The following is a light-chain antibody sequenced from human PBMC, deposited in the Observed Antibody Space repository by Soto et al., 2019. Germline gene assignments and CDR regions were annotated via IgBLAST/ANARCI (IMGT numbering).Light chain of an antibody. V-gene: IGLV1-44*01. J-gene: IGLJ3*02. CDR2: SNN. Sequence: QSVLTQPPSASGTPGQRVTISCSGSSSNIGSNTVNWYQQLPGTAPKLLIYSNNQRPSGVPDRFSGSKSGTSASPAISGLQSEDEADYYCAAWDDSLNEWVFGGGTKLTVL. CDR3: AAWDDSLNEWV. CDR1: SSNIGSNT.